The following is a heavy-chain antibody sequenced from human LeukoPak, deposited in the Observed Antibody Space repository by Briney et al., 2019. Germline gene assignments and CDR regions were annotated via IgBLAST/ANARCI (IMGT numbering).Heavy chain of an antibody. J-gene: IGHJ4*02. Sequence: SETLSLTCTVSGGSISSYYWSWIRQPPGKGLEWIGYIYYSGSTNYNPSLKSRVTISVDTSKNQFSLKLSSVTAADTAVYYCARVALLWCREPGYFDYWGQGTLVTVSS. V-gene: IGHV4-59*01. CDR2: IYYSGST. CDR1: GGSISSYY. D-gene: IGHD3-10*01. CDR3: ARVALLWCREPGYFDY.